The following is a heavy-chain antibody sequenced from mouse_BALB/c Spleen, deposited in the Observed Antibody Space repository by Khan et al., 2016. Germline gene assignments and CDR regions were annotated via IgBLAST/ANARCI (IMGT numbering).Heavy chain of an antibody. D-gene: IGHD2-1*01. J-gene: IGHJ4*01. CDR3: AREGLNYDDAMDY. CDR1: GYTFTDYA. Sequence: QVQLQQSGAELVRPGVSVKISCKGSGYTFTDYAMHWVKQSHAKSLEWIGVISTYYGDTAYNQKFKDKATMTVDKSSSTAYLELARLTSEDSAIEYCAREGLNYDDAMDYWGQGTSVTVSS. V-gene: IGHV1S137*01. CDR2: ISTYYGDT.